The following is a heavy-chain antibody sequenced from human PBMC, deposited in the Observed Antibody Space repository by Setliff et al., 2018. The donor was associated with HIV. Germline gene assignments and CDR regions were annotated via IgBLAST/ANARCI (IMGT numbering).Heavy chain of an antibody. CDR1: GFTFDDYG. Sequence: GGSLRLSCEASGFTFDDYGLNWVRQAPGKGLAWVSGINWNGRSTGDADFVKGRFTISRDNAKNSLYLQMNSLGAEDTALYYCARGGEYYSDSGGIYYYMDVWGKGTTVTVSS. V-gene: IGHV3-20*04. J-gene: IGHJ6*03. D-gene: IGHD3-22*01. CDR2: INWNGRST. CDR3: ARGGEYYSDSGGIYYYMDV.